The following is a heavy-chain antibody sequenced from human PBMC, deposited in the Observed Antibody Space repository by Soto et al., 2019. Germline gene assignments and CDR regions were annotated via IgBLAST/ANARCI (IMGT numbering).Heavy chain of an antibody. Sequence: EVQLLESGGGLVQPGGSLRLSCAASGFTFSSYAMSWVRQAPGKGLEWVSAISGSGGSTYYADSVKGRFTISRDNSKNTLYLQMNSLRAEDTAVYYCAKDLPDIVVVVAATTSFDYGGQGTLVTVSS. J-gene: IGHJ4*02. CDR1: GFTFSSYA. V-gene: IGHV3-23*01. CDR2: ISGSGGST. CDR3: AKDLPDIVVVVAATTSFDY. D-gene: IGHD2-15*01.